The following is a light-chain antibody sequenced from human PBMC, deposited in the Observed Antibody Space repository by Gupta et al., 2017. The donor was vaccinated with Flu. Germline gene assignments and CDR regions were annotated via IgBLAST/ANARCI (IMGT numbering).Light chain of an antibody. V-gene: IGKV3-15*01. CDR2: GAS. Sequence: ELVMTQSPATLSVSPGERATLSCRASQSVTSNLAWYQQKPGQAPRLLIYGASSRATGIPASFSGTGSGTEFTLTISSLQSEDFAVYYCQQYNAWPPAYTFGQGTKLEIK. J-gene: IGKJ2*01. CDR1: QSVTSN. CDR3: QQYNAWPPAYT.